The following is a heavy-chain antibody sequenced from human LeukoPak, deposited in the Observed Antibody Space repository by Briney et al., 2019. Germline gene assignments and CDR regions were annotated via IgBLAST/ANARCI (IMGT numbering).Heavy chain of an antibody. V-gene: IGHV4-34*01. Sequence: PSETLSLTCAVYGGSFSGYYWSWIRQPPGKGLEWIGEINHSGSTNYNPSLESRVTISVDTSKNQFSLKLSSVTAAGTAVYYCARGLPFDPWGQGTLVTVSS. J-gene: IGHJ5*02. CDR3: ARGLPFDP. CDR1: GGSFSGYY. CDR2: INHSGST.